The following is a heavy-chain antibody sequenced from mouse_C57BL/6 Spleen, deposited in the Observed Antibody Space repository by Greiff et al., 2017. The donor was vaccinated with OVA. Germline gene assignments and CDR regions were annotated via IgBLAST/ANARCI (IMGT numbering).Heavy chain of an antibody. CDR3: ARSGRIYLWFAY. CDR2: INPNNGGT. Sequence: EVQLQQSGPELVKPGASVKISCKASGYTFTDYYMNWVKQSPGKSLEWIGDINPNNGGTSYNQKFKGKATLTVDKSSSTAYMELRSLTSEDSAVDYCARSGRIYLWFAYWGQGTLVTVSA. J-gene: IGHJ3*01. D-gene: IGHD5-5*01. CDR1: GYTFTDYY. V-gene: IGHV1-26*01.